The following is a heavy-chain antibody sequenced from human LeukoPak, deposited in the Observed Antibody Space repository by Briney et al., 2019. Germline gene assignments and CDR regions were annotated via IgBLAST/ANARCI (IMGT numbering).Heavy chain of an antibody. J-gene: IGHJ5*02. CDR2: IYSGGST. CDR3: ARGTSTPYFQLYFPP. CDR1: EFPVSSNY. D-gene: IGHD3-9*01. V-gene: IGHV3-53*01. Sequence: GGSLRLSCAASEFPVSSNYMTWVRQAPGKGLEWVSVIYSGGSTYYADSVKGRFTISRDDSKNTLYLQMNSLRGEDTAVYYCARGTSTPYFQLYFPPWGQEPLVTVSS.